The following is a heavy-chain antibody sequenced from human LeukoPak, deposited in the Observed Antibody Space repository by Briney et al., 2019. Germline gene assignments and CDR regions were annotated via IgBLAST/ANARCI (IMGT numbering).Heavy chain of an antibody. D-gene: IGHD2-21*02. J-gene: IGHJ4*02. V-gene: IGHV3-30*02. CDR1: GFTFINYG. CDR3: AKAPGGDCRTGDY. CDR2: IRYDGTNK. Sequence: GGSLRLSCAASGFTFINYGVHWVRQAPGKGLEWVAFIRYDGTNKYYADSVKGRFTISRDSSKNTLYLQMNSLRAEDTAVYYFAKAPGGDCRTGDYWGQGTLVTVSS.